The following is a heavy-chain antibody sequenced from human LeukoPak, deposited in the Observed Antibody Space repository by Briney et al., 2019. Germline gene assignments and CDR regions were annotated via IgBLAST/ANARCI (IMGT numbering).Heavy chain of an antibody. Sequence: SQTLSLTCTVSGGSISSGGYYWSWIRQHPGKGLEWIGYIYYSGSTYYNPSLKSRVTISVDTSKNQFSLKLSSVTAADTAVYYCARDLYGSGTRVDYWGQGTLVTVSS. CDR3: ARDLYGSGTRVDY. J-gene: IGHJ4*02. V-gene: IGHV4-31*03. CDR2: IYYSGST. D-gene: IGHD3-10*01. CDR1: GGSISSGGYY.